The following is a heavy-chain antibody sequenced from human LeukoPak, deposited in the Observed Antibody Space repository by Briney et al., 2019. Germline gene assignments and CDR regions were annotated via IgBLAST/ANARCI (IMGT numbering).Heavy chain of an antibody. J-gene: IGHJ3*02. Sequence: SVKVSCKASGGTFSSYAISWVRQAPGQGLEWMGGIIPIFGTANYAQKFQGRVTITADESTSTAYMELSSLRSEDTAVYYCARVDTAMDYDAFDIWGQGAMVTVSS. V-gene: IGHV1-69*13. D-gene: IGHD5-18*01. CDR3: ARVDTAMDYDAFDI. CDR1: GGTFSSYA. CDR2: IIPIFGTA.